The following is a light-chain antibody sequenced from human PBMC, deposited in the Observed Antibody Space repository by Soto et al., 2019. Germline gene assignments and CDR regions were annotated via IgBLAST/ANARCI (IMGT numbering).Light chain of an antibody. Sequence: DFVMTQAPDSLAVSLGERATINCESSQSVLYNSNNKNHLGWFQQKPGHPPKLLIYGASFRPSGVPDRFSGSGSGTDFTLTISSLQAEDVAVYYCQQYYSIPFTFGQGTKLEI. J-gene: IGKJ2*01. CDR1: QSVLYNSNNKNH. V-gene: IGKV4-1*01. CDR2: GAS. CDR3: QQYYSIPFT.